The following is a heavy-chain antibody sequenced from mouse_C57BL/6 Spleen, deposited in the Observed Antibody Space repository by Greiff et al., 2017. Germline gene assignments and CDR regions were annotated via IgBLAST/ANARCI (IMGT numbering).Heavy chain of an antibody. CDR2: ISYSGST. V-gene: IGHV3-1*01. D-gene: IGHD1-1*01. CDR1: GYSITSGYD. Sequence: DVKLQESGPGMVKPSQSLSLTCTVTGYSITSGYDWHWIRHFPGNKLEWMGYISYSGSTNYNPSLKSRISITHDTSKNHFFLKLNSVTTEDTATYYCARGGTTVVADYAMDYWGQGTSVTVSS. CDR3: ARGGTTVVADYAMDY. J-gene: IGHJ4*01.